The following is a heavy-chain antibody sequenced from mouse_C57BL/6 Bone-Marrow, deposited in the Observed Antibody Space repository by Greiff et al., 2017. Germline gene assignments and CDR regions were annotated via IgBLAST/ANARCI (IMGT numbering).Heavy chain of an antibody. J-gene: IGHJ2*01. CDR3: ARRGRFITTVVDYFDY. CDR2: ISSGGSYT. CDR1: GFTFSSYG. D-gene: IGHD1-1*01. Sequence: EVKLMESGGDLVKPGGSLKLSCAASGFTFSSYGMSWVRQTPDKRLEWVATISSGGSYTYYPDSVKGRFTISRDNAKNTLYLQMSSLKSEDTAMYYCARRGRFITTVVDYFDYWGQGTTLTVSS. V-gene: IGHV5-6*02.